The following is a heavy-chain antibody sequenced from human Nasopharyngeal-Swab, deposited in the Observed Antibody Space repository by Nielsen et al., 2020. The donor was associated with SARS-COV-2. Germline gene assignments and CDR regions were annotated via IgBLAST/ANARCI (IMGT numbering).Heavy chain of an antibody. CDR3: ARRGLITMIHRWFDP. Sequence: WIRQPPGQGLEWIGEINHSGSTNYNPSLKSRVTISVDTSKNQFSLKPSSVTAADTAVYYCARRGLITMIHRWFDPWGQGTLVTVSS. D-gene: IGHD3-22*01. V-gene: IGHV4-34*01. J-gene: IGHJ5*02. CDR2: INHSGST.